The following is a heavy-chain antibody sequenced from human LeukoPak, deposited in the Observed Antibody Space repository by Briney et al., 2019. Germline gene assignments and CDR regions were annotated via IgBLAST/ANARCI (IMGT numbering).Heavy chain of an antibody. V-gene: IGHV4-59*01. Sequence: SEILSLTCTVSGGSISSYYWSWIRQPPGKGLEWIGYIYYSGSTNYNPSLKSRVTISVDTSKNQFSLKLSSVTAADTAVYYCARDNGPTDAFDIWGQGTMVTVSS. CDR1: GGSISSYY. J-gene: IGHJ3*02. D-gene: IGHD3-16*02. CDR3: ARDNGPTDAFDI. CDR2: IYYSGST.